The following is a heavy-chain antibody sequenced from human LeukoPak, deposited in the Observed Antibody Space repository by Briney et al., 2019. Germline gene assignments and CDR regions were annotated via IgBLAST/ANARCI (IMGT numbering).Heavy chain of an antibody. Sequence: GGSLRLSCAASGFTFSSHAMHWVRQAPGKGLEWVAVISYDGSNKYYADSVKGRFTISRDNSKNTLYLQMNSLRAEDTAVYYCARDFAYSSDDGYWGQGTLVTVSS. CDR2: ISYDGSNK. CDR1: GFTFSSHA. CDR3: ARDFAYSSDDGY. V-gene: IGHV3-30-3*01. D-gene: IGHD6-19*01. J-gene: IGHJ4*02.